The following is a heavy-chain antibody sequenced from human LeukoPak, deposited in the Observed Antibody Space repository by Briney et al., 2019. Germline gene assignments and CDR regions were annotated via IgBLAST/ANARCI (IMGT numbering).Heavy chain of an antibody. J-gene: IGHJ1*01. CDR3: ARGPYSSSWVEYVHD. Sequence: ASVKVSCKASGYTLTGYYMHCVRQAPGQGLEWMGRINPNSGGTNYAQKFQGRVTMTRDTSISTAYMELSRLRSDDTAVYYCARGPYSSSWVEYVHDWGQGTMVTVSS. CDR1: GYTLTGYY. V-gene: IGHV1-2*06. D-gene: IGHD6-13*01. CDR2: INPNSGGT.